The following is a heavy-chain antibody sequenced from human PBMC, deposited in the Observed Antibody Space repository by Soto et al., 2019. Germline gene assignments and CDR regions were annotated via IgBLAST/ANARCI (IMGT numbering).Heavy chain of an antibody. Sequence: TSETLSLTCSVSGGSISNYYWSWIRQPPGKGLEWIGYIYYSGSTNYNPSLKSRVTISVDTSKNQFSLKLSSVTAADTAVYYCARRSTMTRWFDPWGQGTLVTVSS. J-gene: IGHJ5*02. D-gene: IGHD3-22*01. V-gene: IGHV4-59*08. CDR3: ARRSTMTRWFDP. CDR1: GGSISNYY. CDR2: IYYSGST.